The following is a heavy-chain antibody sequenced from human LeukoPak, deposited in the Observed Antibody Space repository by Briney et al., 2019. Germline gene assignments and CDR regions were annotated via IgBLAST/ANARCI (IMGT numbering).Heavy chain of an antibody. CDR2: MNPNSGNT. V-gene: IGHV1-8*01. CDR1: GYTFTSYD. CDR3: AAWLGHGDRWFDP. Sequence: GASVKVSCKASGYTFTSYDINWVRQATGQGLEWMGWMNPNSGNTGYAQKFQGRVTMTRNTSISTAYMELRSLRSDDTAVYYCAAWLGHGDRWFDPWGQGTLVTVSS. J-gene: IGHJ5*02. D-gene: IGHD6-19*01.